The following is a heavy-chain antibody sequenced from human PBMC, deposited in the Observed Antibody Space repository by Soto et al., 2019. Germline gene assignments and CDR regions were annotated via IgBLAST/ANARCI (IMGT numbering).Heavy chain of an antibody. CDR3: AKPQLLLRANYFDS. J-gene: IGHJ4*02. Sequence: HPGGSLRLSCAASGFTFSSYWMHWVRQAPGKGLVWVSRINSDGSSTSYADSVKGRFTISRDNSKNILFLQMNSLRADDTAVFYCAKPQLLLRANYFDSWGEGALVTVSS. D-gene: IGHD6-6*01. CDR1: GFTFSSYW. CDR2: INSDGSST. V-gene: IGHV3-74*01.